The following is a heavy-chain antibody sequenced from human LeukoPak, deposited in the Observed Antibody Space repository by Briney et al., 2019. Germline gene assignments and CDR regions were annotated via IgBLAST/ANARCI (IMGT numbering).Heavy chain of an antibody. CDR1: GGSISSYY. J-gene: IGHJ4*02. CDR2: IYYSGST. Sequence: SETLSLTCTVSGGSISSYYWSWIRQPPGKGLEWIGYIYYSGSTNYNPSLESRVTISVDTSKNQFSLKLSSVTAADTAVYYCATLDFDWLSDFDYWGQGTLVTVSS. V-gene: IGHV4-59*08. D-gene: IGHD3-9*01. CDR3: ATLDFDWLSDFDY.